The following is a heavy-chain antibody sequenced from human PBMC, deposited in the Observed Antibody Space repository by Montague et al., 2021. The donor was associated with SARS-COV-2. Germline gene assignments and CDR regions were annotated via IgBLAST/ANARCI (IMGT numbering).Heavy chain of an antibody. CDR3: ARSRANVPSRPGFDY. V-gene: IGHV4-61*01. D-gene: IGHD6-6*01. CDR2: MYYTGHT. CDR1: GASVASGNFY. Sequence: ETLSLTCTVSGASVASGNFYWSWIRQPPGKGLEWIGFMYYTGHTNYXPSLESRVTMPVDPSKNQFSLTLTSVTAADTAVYYCARSRANVPSRPGFDYWGQGALVTVSS. J-gene: IGHJ4*02.